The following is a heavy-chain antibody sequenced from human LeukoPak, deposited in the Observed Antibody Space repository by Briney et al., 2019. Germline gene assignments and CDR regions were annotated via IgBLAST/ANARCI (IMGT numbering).Heavy chain of an antibody. D-gene: IGHD3-22*01. V-gene: IGHV1-18*01. Sequence: ASVKVSCKASGYTFTSYGINWVRQAPGQGLEWMGWINTYNGNTNYTQKLQGRVTMTTDTSTSTAYMELRSLRSDDTAVYYCARDPRSGYHDYWGQGTLVTVSS. CDR2: INTYNGNT. J-gene: IGHJ4*02. CDR1: GYTFTSYG. CDR3: ARDPRSGYHDY.